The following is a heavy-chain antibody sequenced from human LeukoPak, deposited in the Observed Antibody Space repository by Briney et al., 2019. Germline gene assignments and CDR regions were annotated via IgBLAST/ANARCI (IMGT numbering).Heavy chain of an antibody. Sequence: GSLRLSCAASGFTVSSNYMSWVRQAPGKGLEWIGHIYDSGSTNYNPSLKSRVTISVDTSKNQFSLKLSSVTAADTAVYYCARETRLMGYSSGLGFNYWGQGTLVTVSS. J-gene: IGHJ4*02. D-gene: IGHD6-19*01. CDR2: IYDSGST. CDR1: GFTVSSNY. V-gene: IGHV4-59*02. CDR3: ARETRLMGYSSGLGFNY.